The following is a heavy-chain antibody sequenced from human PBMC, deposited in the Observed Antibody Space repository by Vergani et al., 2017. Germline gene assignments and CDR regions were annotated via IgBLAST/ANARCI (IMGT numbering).Heavy chain of an antibody. CDR1: GFTFSSYS. D-gene: IGHD3-9*01. V-gene: IGHV3-21*05. Sequence: EVQLVESGGGLVKPGGSLRLSCAASGFTFSSYSMNWVRQAPGKGLEWVSYISSGSSSIYYADSVKGRFTISRDNAKNSVHLQMNSLRAEDTAVYYCARDHYDILTGYYRPDYWGQGTLVTVSS. CDR2: ISSGSSSI. CDR3: ARDHYDILTGYYRPDY. J-gene: IGHJ4*02.